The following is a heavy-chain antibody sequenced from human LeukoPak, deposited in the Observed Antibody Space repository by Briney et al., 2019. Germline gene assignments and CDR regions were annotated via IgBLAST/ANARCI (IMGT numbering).Heavy chain of an antibody. Sequence: SETLSLTCTVSGGSINNYYWSWIRQPAGKGLEWIGRIYTRGSTNYNPSLKSRVTMSVDTSKDQFSLKLSSVTAADTAVYYCANLIVGDKRFDYWGQGTLVTVSS. D-gene: IGHD1-26*01. CDR3: ANLIVGDKRFDY. V-gene: IGHV4-4*07. CDR1: GGSINNYY. J-gene: IGHJ4*02. CDR2: IYTRGST.